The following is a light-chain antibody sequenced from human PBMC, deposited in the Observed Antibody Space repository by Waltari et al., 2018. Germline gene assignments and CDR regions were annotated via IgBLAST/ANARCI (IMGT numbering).Light chain of an antibody. CDR3: SSYASRTSFAI. J-gene: IGLJ2*01. CDR2: EVT. CDR1: NSDLGSYNL. Sequence: QSALTQPASVSGSPGQSITISCTGTNSDLGSYNLVSWYQQHPGRAPKRVIHEVTKLPSGISDRFSGSKSGNMGSLTISGLQAEDEADYYCSSYASRTSFAIFGGGTKLTVL. V-gene: IGLV2-23*02.